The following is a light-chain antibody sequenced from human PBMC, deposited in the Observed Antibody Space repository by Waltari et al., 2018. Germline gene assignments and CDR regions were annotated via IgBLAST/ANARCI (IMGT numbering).Light chain of an antibody. CDR2: KVS. V-gene: IGKV1-5*03. Sequence: DIQMTQSPSTLSASVGDRVTSTCRASQSVSPWLAWYQQKPGKAPKLLIYKVSDLQSGVPSRFSGSGSGSGTEFTLTITSLQPDDFAIYYCQHFNGFPWTFGQGTKVEIK. CDR1: QSVSPW. CDR3: QHFNGFPWT. J-gene: IGKJ1*01.